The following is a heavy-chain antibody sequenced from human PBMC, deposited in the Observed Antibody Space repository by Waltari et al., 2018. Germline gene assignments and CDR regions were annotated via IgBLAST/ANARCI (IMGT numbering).Heavy chain of an antibody. CDR2: IYSDETT. J-gene: IGHJ6*03. Sequence: EVQLLESGGGLVQPGGSLRLSCAVVGFTFSTYVISWVRQAPGKGLEWVSVIYSDETTKYADSVKGRFSISRDNSRNMVYLQMHSLRPEDTAVYFCAKEDYYYMDVWGEGTTVTVFS. V-gene: IGHV3-23*03. CDR1: GFTFSTYV. CDR3: AKEDYYYMDV.